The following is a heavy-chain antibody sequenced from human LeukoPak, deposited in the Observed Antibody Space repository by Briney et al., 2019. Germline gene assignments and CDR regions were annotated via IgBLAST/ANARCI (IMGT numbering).Heavy chain of an antibody. CDR3: ATLDSGTYLHYRYFDI. D-gene: IGHD1-26*01. CDR2: IPYAGRRT. J-gene: IGHJ2*01. V-gene: IGHV3-30*19. CDR1: GFTLSNYV. Sequence: GGSLRLSCAASGFTLSNYVMRWARQAPGKGLEWVAAIPYAGRRTYYVDSVKGRFTISRDNSKNTLYLQMYNLRAADTAVYYCATLDSGTYLHYRYFDIWGRGTLVTVSS.